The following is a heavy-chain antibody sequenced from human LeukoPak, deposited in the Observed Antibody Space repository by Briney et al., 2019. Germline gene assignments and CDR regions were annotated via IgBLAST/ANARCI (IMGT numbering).Heavy chain of an antibody. CDR2: IYTSGST. CDR1: GGSISSGSYY. J-gene: IGHJ4*02. D-gene: IGHD1-26*01. Sequence: SETLSLTCTVSGGSISSGSYYWSWTRQPAGKGLEWIGRIYTSGSTNYNPSLKSRVTISVDTSKNQFSLKLSSETAADTAVYYCARVLVVGATEYFDYWGQGTLVTVSS. V-gene: IGHV4-61*02. CDR3: ARVLVVGATEYFDY.